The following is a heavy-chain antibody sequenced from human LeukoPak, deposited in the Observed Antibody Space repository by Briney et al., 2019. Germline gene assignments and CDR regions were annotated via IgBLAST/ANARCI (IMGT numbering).Heavy chain of an antibody. CDR2: ISSSSSYI. Sequence: GGSLRLSCAASGFTFSSYSMNWVRQAPGKGLEWVSSISSSSSYIYYADSVKGRFTISRDNAKNSLYLQMNSLRAEDTAVYYCARLDSGGDCCDYWGQGTLVTVSS. V-gene: IGHV3-21*01. D-gene: IGHD2-21*02. CDR3: ARLDSGGDCCDY. J-gene: IGHJ4*02. CDR1: GFTFSSYS.